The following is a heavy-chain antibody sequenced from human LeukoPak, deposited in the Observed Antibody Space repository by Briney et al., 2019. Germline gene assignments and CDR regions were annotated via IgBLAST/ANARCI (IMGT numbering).Heavy chain of an antibody. Sequence: SVKVSCKASGFTFTSSAVQWVRQARGQRLEWIGWIVVGSGNTNYAQKFLERVTITRDMSTSTAYMELSSLRSEDTAVYYCARGRRKGSFDSWSGYSVPTPDYWGQGTLVTVSS. CDR1: GFTFTSSA. D-gene: IGHD3-3*01. J-gene: IGHJ4*02. CDR2: IVVGSGNT. CDR3: ARGRRKGSFDSWSGYSVPTPDY. V-gene: IGHV1-58*01.